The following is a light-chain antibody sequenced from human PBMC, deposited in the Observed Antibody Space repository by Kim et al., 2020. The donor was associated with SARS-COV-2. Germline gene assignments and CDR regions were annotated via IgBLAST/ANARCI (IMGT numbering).Light chain of an antibody. Sequence: QSHTISCTGTSSDFGGYNYVSWYQQHPGKAPKLMIYDVSNRPSGVSNRFSGSKSGNTASLTISGLQAEDEADYYCSSYTSSSTLEVFGGGTQLTVL. CDR2: DVS. J-gene: IGLJ3*02. V-gene: IGLV2-14*03. CDR3: SSYTSSSTLEV. CDR1: SSDFGGYNY.